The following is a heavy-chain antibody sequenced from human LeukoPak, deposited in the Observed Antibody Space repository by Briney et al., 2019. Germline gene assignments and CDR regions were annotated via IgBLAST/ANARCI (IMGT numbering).Heavy chain of an antibody. V-gene: IGHV3-23*01. D-gene: IGHD3-10*01. J-gene: IGHJ4*02. CDR3: ARDRGSGLDY. CDR1: GFTFSSSA. Sequence: GGSLRLSCAASGFTFSSSAMSWVRQAPGKGLKWVSGISTSGGSTYYSDSVKGRFTISRDNSKNTLYLQMNSLRAEDTAVYYCARDRGSGLDYWGQGTLVTVSS. CDR2: ISTSGGST.